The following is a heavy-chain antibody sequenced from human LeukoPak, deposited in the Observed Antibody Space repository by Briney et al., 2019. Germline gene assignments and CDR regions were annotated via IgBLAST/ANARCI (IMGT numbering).Heavy chain of an antibody. CDR1: GGSFSGYY. V-gene: IGHV4-34*01. D-gene: IGHD1-14*01. Sequence: SETLSLTCAVYGGSFSGYYWSWIRQPPGKGLEWIGEINHSGSTNYNPSLKSRVTISVDTFKNQFSLKLSSVTAADTAVYYCATIGGNRKINYYYYGMDVWGQGTTVTVSS. J-gene: IGHJ6*02. CDR2: INHSGST. CDR3: ATIGGNRKINYYYYGMDV.